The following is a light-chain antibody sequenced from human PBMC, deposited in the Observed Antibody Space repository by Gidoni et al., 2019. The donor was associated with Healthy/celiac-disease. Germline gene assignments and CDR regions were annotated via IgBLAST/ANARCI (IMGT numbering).Light chain of an antibody. V-gene: IGLV2-14*03. CDR1: SSDVGGYNY. J-gene: IGLJ2*01. CDR2: DVS. CDR3: SSYTSSSTRG. Sequence: QSALTQPASMSGSPGQSITISCTGTSSDVGGYNYVSWYQQHPGKAPKLMIYDVSNRPSGVSNRFSGSKSGNTASLTISGLQAEDEADYYCSSYTSSSTRGFGGGTKLTVL.